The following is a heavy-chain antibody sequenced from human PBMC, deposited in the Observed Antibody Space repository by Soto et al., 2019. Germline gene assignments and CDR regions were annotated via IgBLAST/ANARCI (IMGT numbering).Heavy chain of an antibody. V-gene: IGHV1-2*02. CDR3: ARVASWAARAWFDP. CDR1: GYTFTGYF. D-gene: IGHD2-15*01. J-gene: IGHJ5*02. CDR2: INPNTGGT. Sequence: VQLVQSGAEVKKPGASVKVACMASGYTFTGYFIHWVREVPGEGLEYMGWINPNTGGTDYAQKFQGRVTMTRDTSISTVFREMKRLTSDDTAVYSCARVASWAARAWFDPWGQGTLVTVSS.